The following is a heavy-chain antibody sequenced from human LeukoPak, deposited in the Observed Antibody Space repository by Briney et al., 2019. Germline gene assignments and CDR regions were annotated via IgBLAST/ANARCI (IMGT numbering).Heavy chain of an antibody. V-gene: IGHV3-23*01. CDR1: GFTFSNSA. J-gene: IGHJ4*01. D-gene: IGHD6-19*01. CDR3: AKGIYSSGWSYFDY. CDR2: LSGSGSTT. Sequence: PGGSLRLSCAASGFTFSNSAMSWVRQAPGKGREWVSNLSGSGSTTYYAASVKGRFTTSRDNSKNTLYLQMNSLRAEDTAVYYCAKGIYSSGWSYFDYWGHGTLVTVSS.